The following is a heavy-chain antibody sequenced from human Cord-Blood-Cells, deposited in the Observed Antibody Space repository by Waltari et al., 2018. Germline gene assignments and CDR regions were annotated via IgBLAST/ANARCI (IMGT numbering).Heavy chain of an antibody. CDR3: ASKEDWYFDL. Sequence: EVQLVESGGGLVQPGGSLRLSCAASGFTFSSYEMNWVRQAPGKGLEWVSYISSSGSTIYYADSVKGRFTISRDNAKNSLYLQMNSLRAEDTAVYYCASKEDWYFDLWGRGTLVTVSS. V-gene: IGHV3-48*03. CDR2: ISSSGSTI. J-gene: IGHJ2*01. CDR1: GFTFSSYE.